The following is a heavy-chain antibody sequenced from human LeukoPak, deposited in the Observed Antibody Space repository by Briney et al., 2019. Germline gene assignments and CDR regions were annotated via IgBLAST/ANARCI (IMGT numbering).Heavy chain of an antibody. J-gene: IGHJ4*02. D-gene: IGHD1-7*01. CDR3: ARDLTGTTYVDY. Sequence: PSETLSLTCTVSGGSISSYYWSWIRQPPGKGLEWIGYIYYSGSTNYNPSLKSRVTISVDTSKNQFSLKLSSVTAADTAVYYCARDLTGTTYVDYWGQGTLVTVPS. V-gene: IGHV4-59*01. CDR2: IYYSGST. CDR1: GGSISSYY.